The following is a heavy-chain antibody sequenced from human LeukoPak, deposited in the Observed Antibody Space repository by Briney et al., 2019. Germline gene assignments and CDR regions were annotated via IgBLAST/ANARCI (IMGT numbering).Heavy chain of an antibody. D-gene: IGHD6-13*01. CDR1: VGSISNYY. V-gene: IGHV4-59*08. CDR3: ARHGGYSSPYLH. CDR2: IFYSGTT. Sequence: ASETLSLTCTVSVGSISNYYGSWMREPPGRGLGCMGYIFYSGTTNYTPSLKSRVTISVDTSKNQSSLKLSSVTAADTAVYYCARHGGYSSPYLHWGQGTLVTVSS. J-gene: IGHJ1*01.